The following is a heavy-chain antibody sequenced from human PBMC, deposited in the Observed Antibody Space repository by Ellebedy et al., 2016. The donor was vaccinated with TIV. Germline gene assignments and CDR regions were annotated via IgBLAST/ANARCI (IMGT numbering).Heavy chain of an antibody. V-gene: IGHV1-69*13. CDR2: IIPIFGTA. CDR3: ARDRDYYGSGSYYN. D-gene: IGHD3-10*01. J-gene: IGHJ4*02. Sequence: SVKVSXXASGGTFSSYAISWVRQAPGQGLEWMGGIIPIFGTANYAQKFQGRVTITADESTSTAYMELSSLRSEDTAVYYCARDRDYYGSGSYYNWGQGTLVTVSS. CDR1: GGTFSSYA.